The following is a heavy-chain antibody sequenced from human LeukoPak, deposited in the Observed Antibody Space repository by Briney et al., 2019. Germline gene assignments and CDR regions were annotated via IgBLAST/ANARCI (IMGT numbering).Heavy chain of an antibody. D-gene: IGHD6-13*01. Sequence: GGSLRLSCAASGFTFSSYGMHWVRQAPGKGLEWVAVIWYGGSNKYYADSVKGRFTISRDNSKNTLYLQMNSLRAEDTAVYYCAKGGEVAAAGLDYWGQGTLVTVSS. V-gene: IGHV3-30*02. CDR2: IWYGGSNK. J-gene: IGHJ4*02. CDR1: GFTFSSYG. CDR3: AKGGEVAAAGLDY.